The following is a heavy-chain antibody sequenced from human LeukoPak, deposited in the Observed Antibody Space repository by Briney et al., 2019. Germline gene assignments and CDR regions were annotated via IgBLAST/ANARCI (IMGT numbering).Heavy chain of an antibody. Sequence: GGSLRLSCAASGYTFSSYGMHWVRQAPGKGLEWVAFIRFDGTIKDYADSVKGRFTISRDNSKNTLNLLMNSLRAEDTAVYYCARDRTAAWTDDAFDIWGQGTMVTVSS. J-gene: IGHJ3*02. V-gene: IGHV3-30*02. D-gene: IGHD6-13*01. CDR2: IRFDGTIK. CDR3: ARDRTAAWTDDAFDI. CDR1: GYTFSSYG.